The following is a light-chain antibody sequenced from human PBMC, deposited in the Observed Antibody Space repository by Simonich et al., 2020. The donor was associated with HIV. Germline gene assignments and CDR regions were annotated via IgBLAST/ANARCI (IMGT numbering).Light chain of an antibody. CDR1: SSDVGGYNY. CDR2: DVS. Sequence: QSALTQPASVSGSPGQSITISCTGTSSDVGGYNYVSWYQQHPGKAPKLMIYDVSKWPPGVSSRFSGSKSGNAASLTISGLQAEDEADYYCSSYTSITTWVFGEGTKLTVL. J-gene: IGLJ3*02. V-gene: IGLV2-14*01. CDR3: SSYTSITTWV.